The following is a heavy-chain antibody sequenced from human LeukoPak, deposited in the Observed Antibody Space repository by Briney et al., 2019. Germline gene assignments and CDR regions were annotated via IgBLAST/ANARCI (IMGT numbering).Heavy chain of an antibody. D-gene: IGHD2-2*01. CDR1: GRTFRRYA. J-gene: IGHJ6*04. CDR3: ARDREIVVVPAAIGYYGMDV. V-gene: IGHV1-69*13. Sequence: GASVKLSCKVSGRTFRRYAISWARQARGQALEWMGGLISLFWTAIYAQKFQGRDTNTADESTSTSYVELSSLRSEDTAVYYGARDREIVVVPAAIGYYGMDVWGKGTTVTVSS. CDR2: LISLFWTA.